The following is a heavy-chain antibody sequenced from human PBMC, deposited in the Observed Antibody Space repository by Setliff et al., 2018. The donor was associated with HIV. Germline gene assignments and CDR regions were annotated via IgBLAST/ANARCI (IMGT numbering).Heavy chain of an antibody. V-gene: IGHV3-23*03. CDR1: GFTFSSYA. J-gene: IGHJ4*02. CDR2: IYSGGSST. D-gene: IGHD1-26*01. Sequence: GGSLRLSCAASGFTFSSYAMSWVRQAPGKGLEWVSVIYSGGSSTYYADSVKGRFTISRDNSKNTLYLQMNSLRAEDTAVYYCAKDRSGSYRTFDYWGPGSLVTVSS. CDR3: AKDRSGSYRTFDY.